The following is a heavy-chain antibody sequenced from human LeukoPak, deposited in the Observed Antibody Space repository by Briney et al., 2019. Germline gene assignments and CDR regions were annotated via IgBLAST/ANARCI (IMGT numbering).Heavy chain of an antibody. J-gene: IGHJ5*02. CDR3: ARAGYSYGNNWFDP. V-gene: IGHV1-18*01. D-gene: IGHD5-18*01. Sequence: ASVKVSFKASGYTFTSYGISWVRQAPGQGLEWMGWISAYNGNTNYAQKLQGRVTMTTDTSTSTAYMELRSLRSDDTAVYYCARAGYSYGNNWFDPWGQGTLVTVSS. CDR2: ISAYNGNT. CDR1: GYTFTSYG.